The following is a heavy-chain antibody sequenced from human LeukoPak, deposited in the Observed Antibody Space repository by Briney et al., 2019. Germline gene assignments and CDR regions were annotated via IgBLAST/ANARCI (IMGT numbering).Heavy chain of an antibody. CDR1: GFTFSGYS. Sequence: GGSLRLSCAASGFTFSGYSMNWVRQAPGKGLEWVSSISSSSSYIYYADSVKGRFTISRDNAKNSLYLQMNSLRAEDTAVYYCARPSCSSCSPGGSWFDPWGQGTLVTVSS. CDR3: ARPSCSSCSPGGSWFDP. J-gene: IGHJ5*02. V-gene: IGHV3-21*01. D-gene: IGHD6-13*01. CDR2: ISSSSSYI.